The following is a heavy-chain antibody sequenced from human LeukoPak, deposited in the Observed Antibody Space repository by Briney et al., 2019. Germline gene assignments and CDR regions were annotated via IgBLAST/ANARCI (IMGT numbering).Heavy chain of an antibody. CDR3: ARGPRLYYYDSSGYYYY. D-gene: IGHD3-22*01. Sequence: SETLSLTCTVSGGTISSDYCTWIRQPPGKRLEWIGYISYSGSTSYNPSLKSRVTISVDTSKNQFSLKLSSVTAADTAVYFCARGPRLYYYDSSGYYYYWGQGTLVTVSS. CDR2: ISYSGST. V-gene: IGHV4-59*12. CDR1: GGTISSDY. J-gene: IGHJ4*02.